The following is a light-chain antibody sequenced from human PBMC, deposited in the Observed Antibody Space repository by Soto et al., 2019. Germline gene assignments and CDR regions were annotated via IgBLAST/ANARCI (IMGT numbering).Light chain of an antibody. CDR2: DAS. V-gene: IGKV1-5*01. CDR3: QQYNNYSWT. J-gene: IGKJ1*01. Sequence: DIQMTQSPSTLSASVGDRVTITCRASQRISSWLAWYQQKPGKAPKLLIYDASSLQSGVPSRFSGSGSGTEFTLTISSLQPDDFATYYCQQYNNYSWTFGQGTKVDIK. CDR1: QRISSW.